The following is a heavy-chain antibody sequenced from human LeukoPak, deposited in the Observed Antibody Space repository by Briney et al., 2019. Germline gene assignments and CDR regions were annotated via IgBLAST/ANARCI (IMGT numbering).Heavy chain of an antibody. CDR3: AKSMIRGAPFDY. V-gene: IGHV3-30*18. Sequence: GGSLRLSCAAFGFTFSPYGMHWVRQAPGKGLEWVAFISYDGSNKYYADSVKGRFTISRDNSKNTLYLQMNSLRAEDTAVYYCAKSMIRGAPFDYWVQGTLVTVSS. J-gene: IGHJ4*02. CDR1: GFTFSPYG. CDR2: ISYDGSNK. D-gene: IGHD3-10*01.